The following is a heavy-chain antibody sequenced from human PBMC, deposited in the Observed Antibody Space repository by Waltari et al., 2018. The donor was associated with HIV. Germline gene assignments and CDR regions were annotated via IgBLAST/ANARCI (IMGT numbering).Heavy chain of an antibody. CDR1: GFSFADYA. Sequence: ESGGLVTKPGGSLRLSCKASGFSFADYAMPWVRQFPEKGLQWVALISGDGRKVLYTISVKGRFTISRDNKKDSLYLQMNDLTIADTALYFCVKADSSAFHWGAYFESWGPGAVVTVST. V-gene: IGHV3-43D*03. CDR2: ISGDGRKV. CDR3: VKADSSAFHWGAYFES. J-gene: IGHJ5*01. D-gene: IGHD3-22*01.